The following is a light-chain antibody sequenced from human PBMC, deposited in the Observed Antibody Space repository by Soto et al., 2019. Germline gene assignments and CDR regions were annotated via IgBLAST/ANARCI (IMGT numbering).Light chain of an antibody. CDR1: QSVSNS. V-gene: IGKV3-20*01. CDR2: GAS. Sequence: IVLTQSPATLSLSPGERATLSCRASQSVSNSLVWYQQKPGQAPRLLIYGASSRATGIPDRFSGSGSGTDFTLTISRLEPEDFAVYYCQQYGSSLITFGQGTRLEIK. J-gene: IGKJ5*01. CDR3: QQYGSSLIT.